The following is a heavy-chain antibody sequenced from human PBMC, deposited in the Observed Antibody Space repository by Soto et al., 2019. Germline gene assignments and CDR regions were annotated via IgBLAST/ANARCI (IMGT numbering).Heavy chain of an antibody. CDR2: ISYDGSNK. D-gene: IGHD6-13*01. J-gene: IGHJ6*02. CDR3: AKARNPSSWVNYYYYGMDV. V-gene: IGHV3-30*18. Sequence: QVQLVESGGGVVQPGRSLRLSCAASGFTFSSYGMHWVRQAPGKGLEWVAVISYDGSNKYYADSVKGRFTISRDNSKNTLYLQMNSLRAEDTAVYYCAKARNPSSWVNYYYYGMDVWGQGTTVTVSS. CDR1: GFTFSSYG.